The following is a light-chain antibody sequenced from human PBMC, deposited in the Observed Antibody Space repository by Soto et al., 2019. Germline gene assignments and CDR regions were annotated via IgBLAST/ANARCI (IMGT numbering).Light chain of an antibody. J-gene: IGLJ3*02. V-gene: IGLV2-23*02. Sequence: QSVLTQPASVSGSRGQSITISCTGTSNNVGSYNFVSWYRQYPGKAPELIIYEVSQRPSTFFNRFSGSKSGNTASLTISGLQSDDEADYYCCSYAGNNALAFGGGTKVTVL. CDR2: EVS. CDR1: SNNVGSYNF. CDR3: CSYAGNNALA.